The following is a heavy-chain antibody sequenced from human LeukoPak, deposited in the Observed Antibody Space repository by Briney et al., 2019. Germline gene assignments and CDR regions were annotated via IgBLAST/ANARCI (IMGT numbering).Heavy chain of an antibody. J-gene: IGHJ3*02. V-gene: IGHV3-48*03. CDR3: ARDLGLWFGSIGGAFDI. CDR2: ISSSGSTI. Sequence: GGSLRLSCAASGFTFSTYDMNWVRQAPAKGLEWVSYISSSGSTIYYADSVKGRFTISRDNAKNSLYLQMNSLRAEDTAVYYCARDLGLWFGSIGGAFDIWGQGTMVTVSS. D-gene: IGHD3-10*01. CDR1: GFTFSTYD.